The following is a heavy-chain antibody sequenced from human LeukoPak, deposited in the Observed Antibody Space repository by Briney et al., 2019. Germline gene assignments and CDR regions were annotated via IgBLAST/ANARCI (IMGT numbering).Heavy chain of an antibody. CDR3: ARDSFVVAATFVDY. D-gene: IGHD2-15*01. CDR1: GFSFNNYA. Sequence: PGGSLRLSCAASGFSFNNYAMHWVRQAPGKGLEWVAFIRYDGSNKYYTDSVKGRFTISRDNSKNTLYLQMNSLRAEDTAVYYCARDSFVVAATFVDYWGQGTLVTVSS. J-gene: IGHJ4*02. CDR2: IRYDGSNK. V-gene: IGHV3-30*02.